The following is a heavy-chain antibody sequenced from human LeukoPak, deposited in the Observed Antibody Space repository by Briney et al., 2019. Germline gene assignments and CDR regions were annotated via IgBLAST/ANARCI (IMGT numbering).Heavy chain of an antibody. Sequence: ASVKVSCKASGYTFIGYYMHWVRQAPGQGLEWMGWINPNSGVTNSAQKFQGRVTMTRDTSISTAYMELSRLRSDDTAVYYCSRGGPDFDFDYWGQGTLVTVSS. D-gene: IGHD2-21*02. J-gene: IGHJ4*02. CDR2: INPNSGVT. CDR1: GYTFIGYY. CDR3: SRGGPDFDFDY. V-gene: IGHV1-2*02.